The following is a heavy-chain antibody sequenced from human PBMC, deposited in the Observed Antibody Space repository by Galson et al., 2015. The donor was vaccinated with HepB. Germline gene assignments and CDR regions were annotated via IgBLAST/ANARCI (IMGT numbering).Heavy chain of an antibody. CDR1: GGIFSNYA. Sequence: SVKVSCKASGGIFSNYAIDWVRQAPGQGLEWIGGITPLFGRANYAQIFQGRVTITADESTSTAYMELSSLRSEDTAVYYCARGKYQLLSFGSQINWGQGTLVTVSS. J-gene: IGHJ4*02. V-gene: IGHV1-69*13. D-gene: IGHD2-2*01. CDR2: ITPLFGRA. CDR3: ARGKYQLLSFGSQIN.